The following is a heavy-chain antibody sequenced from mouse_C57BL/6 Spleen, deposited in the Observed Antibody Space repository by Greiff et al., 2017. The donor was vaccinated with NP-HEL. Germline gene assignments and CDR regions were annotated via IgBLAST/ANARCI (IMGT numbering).Heavy chain of an antibody. CDR1: GYTFTDYY. Sequence: VQLQQSGPELVKPGASVKISCKASGYTFTDYYMNWVKQSHGKSLEWIGDINPNNGGTSYNQKFKGKATLTVDKSSSTAYMELRSLTSEDSAVYYCARSVLGYFDYWGQGTTLTVSS. V-gene: IGHV1-26*01. CDR2: INPNNGGT. D-gene: IGHD3-3*01. J-gene: IGHJ2*01. CDR3: ARSVLGYFDY.